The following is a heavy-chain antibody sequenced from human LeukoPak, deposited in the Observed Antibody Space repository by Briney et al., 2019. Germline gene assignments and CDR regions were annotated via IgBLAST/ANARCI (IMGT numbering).Heavy chain of an antibody. Sequence: SVKVSCKASGGTFSSYAISWVRQAPGQGLEWMGRIIPILGIANYAQKFQGRVTITTDKSTSTAYMELSSLRSEDTAVYYCARDKSSGWLGDAFDIWGQGTMVTVSS. D-gene: IGHD6-19*01. CDR3: ARDKSSGWLGDAFDI. CDR2: IIPILGIA. V-gene: IGHV1-69*04. J-gene: IGHJ3*02. CDR1: GGTFSSYA.